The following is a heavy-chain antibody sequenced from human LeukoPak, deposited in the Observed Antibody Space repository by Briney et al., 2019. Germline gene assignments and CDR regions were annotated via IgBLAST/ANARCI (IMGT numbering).Heavy chain of an antibody. V-gene: IGHV4-59*01. CDR3: ARHIAVAGHGAFDI. CDR2: IYYSGST. CDR1: GGSISSYY. Sequence: SGTLSLTCTVSGGSISSYYWSWIRQPPGKGLEWIGYIYYSGSTNYNPSLKSRVTISVDTSKNQFSLKLSSVTAADTAVYYCARHIAVAGHGAFDIWGQGTMVTVSS. D-gene: IGHD6-19*01. J-gene: IGHJ3*02.